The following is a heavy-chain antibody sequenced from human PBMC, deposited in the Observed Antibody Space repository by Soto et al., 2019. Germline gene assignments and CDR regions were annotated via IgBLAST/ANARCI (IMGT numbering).Heavy chain of an antibody. V-gene: IGHV2-5*01. J-gene: IGHJ6*02. CDR1: GFSLTTRGMG. CDR3: AQRTPEDGMDV. CDR2: IYWNDDP. Sequence: SGPTLVNPTEPLTLTCTFSGFSLTTRGMGVAWIRQPPGRALEWLALIYWNDDPRYSPSLKSRLTITKDTTKNQVVLTMTNMDPVDTATYYCAQRTPEDGMDVWGQGTMVTVSS.